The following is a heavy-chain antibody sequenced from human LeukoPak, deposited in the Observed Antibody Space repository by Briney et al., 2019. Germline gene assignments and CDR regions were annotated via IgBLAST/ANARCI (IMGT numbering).Heavy chain of an antibody. CDR2: INPNSGGT. Sequence: ASVKVSCKASGYTFTGYYMHWVRQAPGQGLEWMGWINPNSGGTNYAQKFQGRVTMTRDTSISTAYMELSRLRSDDTAVYYCARATSLIPAWFDPWGQGTLVTVSS. CDR1: GYTFTGYY. J-gene: IGHJ5*02. D-gene: IGHD2-2*01. CDR3: ARATSLIPAWFDP. V-gene: IGHV1-2*02.